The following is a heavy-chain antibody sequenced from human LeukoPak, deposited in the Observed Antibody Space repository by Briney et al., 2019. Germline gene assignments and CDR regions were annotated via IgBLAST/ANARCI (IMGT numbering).Heavy chain of an antibody. V-gene: IGHV3-30*18. Sequence: PGRSLRLSCAVSGFTFSSYGMHWVRQAPGKGLEWVAVISDDGNSKFVADSLKGRFTVSRDDSKNTLFLQMNSLRIEDTAVYYCAKKVAGGSATYGMDVWGQGTTVTASS. D-gene: IGHD6-19*01. CDR3: AKKVAGGSATYGMDV. J-gene: IGHJ6*02. CDR2: ISDDGNSK. CDR1: GFTFSSYG.